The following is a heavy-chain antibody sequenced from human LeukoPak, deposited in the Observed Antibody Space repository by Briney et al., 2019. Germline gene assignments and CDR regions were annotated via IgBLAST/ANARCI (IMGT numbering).Heavy chain of an antibody. CDR1: GFTFNSYA. CDR2: ISGIGTTT. V-gene: IGHV3-23*01. J-gene: IGHJ5*02. D-gene: IGHD4-17*01. Sequence: GGSLTLSCTASGFTFNSYAMTCVRQAPGRGLEWGSVISGIGTTTYSADSVKRRFTISRDNSKTTVFLPMPSLRVQDTATYYCTKKRTTSVTAWFAPWGQATLATVHS. CDR3: TKKRTTSVTAWFAP.